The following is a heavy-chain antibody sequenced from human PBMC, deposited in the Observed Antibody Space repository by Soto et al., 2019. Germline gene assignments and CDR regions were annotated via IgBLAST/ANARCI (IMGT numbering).Heavy chain of an antibody. J-gene: IGHJ4*02. D-gene: IGHD6-19*01. V-gene: IGHV1-69*02. CDR1: GGTFNSYT. CDR2: IIPVLDIR. Sequence: QVHLVQSGAAMKKPGSSVKVSCKASGGTFNSYTINWVRQAPGQGLKWMGRIIPVLDIRNYVQNFQGRVTITAEKPTSTAYMELSSLTSEDTAVYYCVGAVAGTSGCYFDYWGQGTLVTVSS. CDR3: VGAVAGTSGCYFDY.